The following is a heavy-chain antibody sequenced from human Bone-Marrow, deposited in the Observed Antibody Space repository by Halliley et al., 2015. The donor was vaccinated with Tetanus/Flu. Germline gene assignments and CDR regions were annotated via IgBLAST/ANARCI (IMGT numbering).Heavy chain of an antibody. CDR1: GYDFLDYW. Sequence: QLVQSGAEGKKPGESLKISCKSSGYDFLDYWIGWVRQMPGKGLEWMGIIYPGDSDTTYSPSFQGQVTISADKSIRTAYLQWSSLKASAPAKYYCARQISAGRTKYGMDVWGQGTMVPVSS. V-gene: IGHV5-51*01. J-gene: IGHJ6*02. D-gene: IGHD6-13*01. CDR2: IYPGDSDT. CDR3: ARQISAGRTKYGMDV.